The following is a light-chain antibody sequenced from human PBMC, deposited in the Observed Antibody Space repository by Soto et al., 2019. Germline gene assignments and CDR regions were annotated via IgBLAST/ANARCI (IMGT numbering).Light chain of an antibody. CDR3: HQSYSALSIT. J-gene: IGKJ5*01. V-gene: IGKV1-39*01. CDR2: AAS. Sequence: DIRMTQSPSSLSASVGDRVTITCRASESIARHLNWYQQKPGKAPKLLIYAASSLQNGVPSRFXGGGSGTDFALTISNLQPEDFATYYCHQSYSALSITFGQGTRLEIK. CDR1: ESIARH.